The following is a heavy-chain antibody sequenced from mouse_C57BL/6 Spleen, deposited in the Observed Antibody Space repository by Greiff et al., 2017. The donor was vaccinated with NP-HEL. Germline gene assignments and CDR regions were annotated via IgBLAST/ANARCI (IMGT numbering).Heavy chain of an antibody. Sequence: VQLQQPGAELVMPGASVKLSCKASGYTFTSYWMHWVKQRPGQGLEWIGEIDPSDSYTNYNQKFKGKSTLTVDKSSSTAYMQLSSLTSEDSAVYYCARGGYYGSSYGGYWGQGTTLTVSS. J-gene: IGHJ2*01. CDR2: IDPSDSYT. CDR1: GYTFTSYW. CDR3: ARGGYYGSSYGGY. D-gene: IGHD1-1*01. V-gene: IGHV1-69*01.